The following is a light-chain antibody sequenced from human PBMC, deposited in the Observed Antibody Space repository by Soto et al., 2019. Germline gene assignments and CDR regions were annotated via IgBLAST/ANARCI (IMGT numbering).Light chain of an antibody. CDR3: LQHSSYPRT. J-gene: IGKJ1*01. CDR1: QDIRND. CDR2: AAS. Sequence: DIQMTQSPSSLSASIGDRVTITCRASQDIRNDLGWYQQEPGKAPKRLIYAASTLQSGVPSRFSGSGSGTGFTLTISSLQPEDFGTYYCLQHSSYPRTFGQGTKVEIK. V-gene: IGKV1-17*01.